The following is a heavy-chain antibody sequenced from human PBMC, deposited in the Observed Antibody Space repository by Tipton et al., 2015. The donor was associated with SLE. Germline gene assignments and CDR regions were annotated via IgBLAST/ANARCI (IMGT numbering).Heavy chain of an antibody. J-gene: IGHJ4*01. CDR2: ISYDGSNK. D-gene: IGHD6-19*01. Sequence: SLRLSCAASGFTFSSYAMHWVRQAPGKGLEWVAVISYDGSNKYYADSVKGRFTISRDNSKNTLYLQMNSLRAEDTAVYYCARDGDRRNEEAVAGTHYFDYWGHGTLVTVSS. CDR1: GFTFSSYA. V-gene: IGHV3-30*04. CDR3: ARDGDRRNEEAVAGTHYFDY.